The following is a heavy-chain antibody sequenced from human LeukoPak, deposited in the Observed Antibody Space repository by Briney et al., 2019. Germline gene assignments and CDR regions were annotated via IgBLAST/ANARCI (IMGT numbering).Heavy chain of an antibody. CDR3: AKEVGFDSSGYRIDY. D-gene: IGHD3-22*01. Sequence: PGGSLRLSCEASGFTFSNYAVSWVRQAPGKGLEWVSAISGIGGSTHYADSVKGRFTISRDNSKNTLYLQMNSLRAEDTAVYYCAKEVGFDSSGYRIDYWGQGTLVTVSS. CDR2: ISGIGGST. V-gene: IGHV3-23*01. J-gene: IGHJ4*02. CDR1: GFTFSNYA.